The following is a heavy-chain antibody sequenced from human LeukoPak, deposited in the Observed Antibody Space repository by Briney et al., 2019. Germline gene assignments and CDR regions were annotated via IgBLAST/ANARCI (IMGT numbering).Heavy chain of an antibody. CDR2: IYTSGST. V-gene: IGHV4-4*07. J-gene: IGHJ4*02. CDR3: ARERYGSGSWEYYFDY. CDR1: GGSISSYY. D-gene: IGHD3-10*01. Sequence: SETLSLTCTVSGGSISSYYWSWIRQPAGKGLEWIGRIYTSGSTNYNPSLKSRVTMSVDTSKNQFSLKLSSVTAAETAVYYCARERYGSGSWEYYFDYWGQGTLVTVSS.